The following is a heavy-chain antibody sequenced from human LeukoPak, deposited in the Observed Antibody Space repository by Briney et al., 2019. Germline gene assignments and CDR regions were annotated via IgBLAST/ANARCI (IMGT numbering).Heavy chain of an antibody. V-gene: IGHV3-53*01. J-gene: IGHJ4*02. Sequence: GGSLRLSCAASGFTVSSNYMSWVRQAPGKGLEWVPVIYSGGSTYYADSVKGRFTISRDNSKNTLYLQMNSLRAEDTAVYYCAKDGEGDYVRGYFDYWGQGTLVTVSS. CDR3: AKDGEGDYVRGYFDY. D-gene: IGHD4-17*01. CDR2: IYSGGST. CDR1: GFTVSSNY.